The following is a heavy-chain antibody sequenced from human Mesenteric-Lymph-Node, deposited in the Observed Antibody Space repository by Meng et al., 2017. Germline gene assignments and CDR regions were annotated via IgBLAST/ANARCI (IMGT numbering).Heavy chain of an antibody. CDR2: IYYSGST. CDR3: ARVGWRQWSFDL. D-gene: IGHD5-18*01. V-gene: IGHV4-30-4*01. J-gene: IGHJ2*01. CDR1: GGSISSGDYS. Sequence: VKTSQTLSCLCTVSGGSISSGDYSWSWIRQPPGKGLEWIGCIYYSGSTYYNPSLKGRVTISVDTSKNQFSLNLSSVTAADTAVYYCARVGWRQWSFDLWGRGTLVTVSS.